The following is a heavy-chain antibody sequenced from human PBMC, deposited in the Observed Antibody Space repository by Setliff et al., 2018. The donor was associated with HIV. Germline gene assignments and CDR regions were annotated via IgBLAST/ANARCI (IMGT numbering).Heavy chain of an antibody. Sequence: ASVKVSCKASGYTFTDYYMHWVKQAPGKGLEWMGRVDPDDGETIYAEKFQDRVTISADTSTDTAYLELSSLRSEDTAVYYCARIVRSSYYYYYMDVWGKGTTVTVSS. CDR1: GYTFTDYY. D-gene: IGHD3-10*02. V-gene: IGHV1-69-2*01. CDR2: VDPDDGET. J-gene: IGHJ6*03. CDR3: ARIVRSSYYYYYMDV.